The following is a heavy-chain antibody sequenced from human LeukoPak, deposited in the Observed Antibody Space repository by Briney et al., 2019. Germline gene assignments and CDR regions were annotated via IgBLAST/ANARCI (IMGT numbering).Heavy chain of an antibody. Sequence: SETLSLTCTVSGGSVSSGSYFWSWIRQPPGKGLEWIGYIYYSGSANYNPSLKSRVTISVDTSKNQFSLKLSSVTAADTAVYYCARVSIVFITNSHLFDYWGQGTLVTVSS. CDR1: GGSVSSGSYF. V-gene: IGHV4-61*01. D-gene: IGHD3-22*01. J-gene: IGHJ4*02. CDR3: ARVSIVFITNSHLFDY. CDR2: IYYSGSA.